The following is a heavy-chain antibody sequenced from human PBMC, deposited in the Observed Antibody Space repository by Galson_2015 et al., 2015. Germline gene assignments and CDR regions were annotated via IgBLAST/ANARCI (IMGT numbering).Heavy chain of an antibody. CDR3: ARQVATDLFDY. Sequence: ETLSLTCTVSGGSISSRIYYWGWIRQPPGKGLEWIGSIYYSGSTYYNPSLKSRVTISVDTSKNQFSLKLSSVTAADTAVYYCARQVATDLFDYWGQGTLVTVSS. CDR2: IYYSGST. CDR1: GGSISSRIYY. V-gene: IGHV4-39*01. J-gene: IGHJ4*02. D-gene: IGHD5-12*01.